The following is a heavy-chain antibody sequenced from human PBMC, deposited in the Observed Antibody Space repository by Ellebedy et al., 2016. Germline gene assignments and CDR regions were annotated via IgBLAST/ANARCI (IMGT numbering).Heavy chain of an antibody. CDR1: GGSISSYY. V-gene: IGHV4-59*01. CDR2: IYYSGST. D-gene: IGHD6-19*01. CDR3: AREAVAARHDAFDI. Sequence: GSLRLXCTVSGGSISSYYWSWIRQPPGKGLEWIGYIYYSGSTNYNPSLKSRVTISVDTSKKQFSLKLSSVTAADSAVYYCAREAVAARHDAFDIWGQGTMVTVSS. J-gene: IGHJ3*02.